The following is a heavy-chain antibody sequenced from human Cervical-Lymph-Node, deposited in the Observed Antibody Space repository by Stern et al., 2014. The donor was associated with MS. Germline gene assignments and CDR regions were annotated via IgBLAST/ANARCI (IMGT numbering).Heavy chain of an antibody. J-gene: IGHJ3*02. Sequence: QVQLQESGSGLVKPSQTLSLTCAVSGGSISSGGYSWSWIRQPPGKGLEWIGYIYHSGSTYYNPSLKSRATISVDRSKNQFSLKLSSVTAADTAVYYCARSSTVTPNAFDIWGQGTMVTVSS. CDR1: GGSISSGGYS. D-gene: IGHD4-17*01. CDR3: ARSSTVTPNAFDI. CDR2: IYHSGST. V-gene: IGHV4-30-2*01.